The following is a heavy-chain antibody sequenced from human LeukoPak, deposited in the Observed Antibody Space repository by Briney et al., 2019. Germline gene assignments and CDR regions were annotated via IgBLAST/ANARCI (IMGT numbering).Heavy chain of an antibody. Sequence: SETLSLTCTVSGGSISSYYWSWIRQPPGKGLEWIGYIYYSGSTNYNPSLKSRVTISVDTSKNQFSLKLSSVTAADTAVYYCARRPGYSSSWYGGFDPWGQGTLVTVSS. D-gene: IGHD6-13*01. J-gene: IGHJ5*02. CDR2: IYYSGST. V-gene: IGHV4-59*08. CDR3: ARRPGYSSSWYGGFDP. CDR1: GGSISSYY.